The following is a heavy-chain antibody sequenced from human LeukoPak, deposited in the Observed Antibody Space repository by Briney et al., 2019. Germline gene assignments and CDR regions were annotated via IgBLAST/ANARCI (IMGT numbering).Heavy chain of an antibody. V-gene: IGHV3-15*01. J-gene: IGHJ4*02. CDR2: IRTSSEGEPT. D-gene: IGHD3-22*01. CDR3: TADFSHSSAWSFDY. CDR1: GGSFSGYY. Sequence: ETLSLTCAVYGGSFSGYYWSWVRQAPGKGLEWVGRIRTSSEGEPTDYPGPVKGRFTISRDRSKDTVYLQMNSLKTEDTAVYYCTADFSHSSAWSFDYWGRGTLVTVSS.